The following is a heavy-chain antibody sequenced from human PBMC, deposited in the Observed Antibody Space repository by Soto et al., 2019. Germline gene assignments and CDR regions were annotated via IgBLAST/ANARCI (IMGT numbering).Heavy chain of an antibody. CDR1: GFTFTSYW. Sequence: EVQLMESGGGVVQPGGSLRLSGAASGFTFTSYWMHWVRQAPGKGLVWVSRINSDGSSTVYVDSVKGRFTISRDNAKNTLYLQLNSLRAENTTVYYCTRSSTWYSYSNTWGQGTLVTVSS. CDR2: INSDGSST. CDR3: TRSSTWYSYSNT. V-gene: IGHV3-74*01. J-gene: IGHJ4*02. D-gene: IGHD5-18*01.